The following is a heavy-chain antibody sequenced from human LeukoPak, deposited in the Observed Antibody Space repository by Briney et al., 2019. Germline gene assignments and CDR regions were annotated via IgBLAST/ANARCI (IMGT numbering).Heavy chain of an antibody. CDR1: GFTFSSYG. J-gene: IGHJ5*02. V-gene: IGHV3-23*01. CDR2: ISGSGGST. Sequence: GGTLRLSCAASGFTFSSYGMSWVRQAPGKGLEWVSAISGSGGSTYYADSVKGRFTISRDNSKNTLYLQMSSLRAEDTAVYYCARGPKAVFGFDPWGQGTLVTVSS. CDR3: ARGPKAVFGFDP.